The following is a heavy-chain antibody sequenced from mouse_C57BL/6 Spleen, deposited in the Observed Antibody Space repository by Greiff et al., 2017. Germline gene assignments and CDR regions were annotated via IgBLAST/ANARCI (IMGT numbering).Heavy chain of an antibody. CDR1: GYAFSSYW. CDR2: IYPGDGDT. J-gene: IGHJ3*01. V-gene: IGHV1-80*01. CDR3: ARGGYDGGWFAY. D-gene: IGHD2-2*01. Sequence: QVQLQQSGAELVKPGASVKISCKASGYAFSSYWMNWVKQRPGKGLEWIGQIYPGDGDTNYNGKFKGKATLTADKSSSTAYMQLSSLTSEDSAVYFCARGGYDGGWFAYWGQGTLVTVSA.